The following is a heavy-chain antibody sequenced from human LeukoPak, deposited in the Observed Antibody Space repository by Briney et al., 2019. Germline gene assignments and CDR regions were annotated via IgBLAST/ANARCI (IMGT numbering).Heavy chain of an antibody. CDR2: IIPILGIA. V-gene: IGHV1-69*04. CDR3: ARDEPDGYNYFDY. Sequence: ASVKVSCKASGGTFSSYAISWVRQAPGQGLEWMGRIIPILGIANYAQKFQGRVTITADKSTSTAYMELSSLRSEDTAVYYCARDEPDGYNYFDYWGQGTLVTVSS. CDR1: GGTFSSYA. D-gene: IGHD5-24*01. J-gene: IGHJ4*02.